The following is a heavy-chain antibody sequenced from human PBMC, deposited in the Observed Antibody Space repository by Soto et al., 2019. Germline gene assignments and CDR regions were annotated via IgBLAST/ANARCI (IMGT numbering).Heavy chain of an antibody. V-gene: IGHV4-61*01. Sequence: QVQLQESGPGLVKPSETLSLTCTVSGGSVSSGSYYWSWIRQPPGKGLEWIGYIYYSGSTNYNPSLKSRVTISVDTSKNQFSLKLSSVTAADTAVYYCARDIYGDYVGDYWGQGTLVTVSS. CDR3: ARDIYGDYVGDY. D-gene: IGHD4-17*01. CDR1: GGSVSSGSYY. CDR2: IYYSGST. J-gene: IGHJ4*02.